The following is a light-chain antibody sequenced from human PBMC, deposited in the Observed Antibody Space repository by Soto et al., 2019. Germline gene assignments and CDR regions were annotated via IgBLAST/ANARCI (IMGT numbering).Light chain of an antibody. V-gene: IGKV1-5*03. CDR2: KAS. CDR1: QSVGHW. Sequence: DIQMTQAPPTLSASVGDRVAITCRASQSVGHWLAWYQQKPGKAPKLLIDKASSLKSGVPSRFSGSGSGTEFTLTISSLQPDDFATYYCQEYNSYSTFXQGTKVDIK. J-gene: IGKJ1*01. CDR3: QEYNSYST.